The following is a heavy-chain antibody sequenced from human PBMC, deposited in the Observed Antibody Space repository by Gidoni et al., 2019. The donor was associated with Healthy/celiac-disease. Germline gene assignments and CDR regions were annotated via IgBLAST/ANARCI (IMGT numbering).Heavy chain of an antibody. Sequence: EVQLVESGGGLVKPGGSLRLSCAASGFTFSSYSMNLVRQAPGKGLEWGSSISSSSSYIYYADSVKGRFTISRDNAKNSLYLQMNSLRAEDTAVYYCARDHGIVVVPAAIPFDYWGQGTLVTVSS. J-gene: IGHJ4*02. D-gene: IGHD2-2*01. CDR3: ARDHGIVVVPAAIPFDY. V-gene: IGHV3-21*01. CDR2: ISSSSSYI. CDR1: GFTFSSYS.